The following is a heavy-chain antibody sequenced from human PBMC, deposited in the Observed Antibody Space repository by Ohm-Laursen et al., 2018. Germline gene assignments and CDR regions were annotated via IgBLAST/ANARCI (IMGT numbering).Heavy chain of an antibody. Sequence: GSLRLSCAASGFTFSDFDMHWVRQVIGRGLEWVSGIGPAGDTYYAGSVKGRFTISRENAKNSLYLQMNSLRAEDTAVYYCARGSGSLRHYFDYWGQGTLVTVSS. CDR3: ARGSGSLRHYFDY. J-gene: IGHJ4*02. CDR2: IGPAGDT. D-gene: IGHD1-26*01. CDR1: GFTFSDFD. V-gene: IGHV3-13*01.